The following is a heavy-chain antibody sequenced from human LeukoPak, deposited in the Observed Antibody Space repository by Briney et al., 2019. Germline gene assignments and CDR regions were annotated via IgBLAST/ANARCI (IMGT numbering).Heavy chain of an antibody. CDR2: IGIDSGNT. D-gene: IGHD5-24*01. J-gene: IGHJ4*02. CDR3: ARDYKYAFDN. CDR1: GFRFSDYS. V-gene: IGHV3-48*01. Sequence: GGSLRLSCAASGFRFSDYSMNWVRQAPGKGLEWISYIGIDSGNTHYADSVKGRFTISGDKAKNSLYLQMHGLRVEDTAVYYCARDYKYAFDNWGQGTQVTVSS.